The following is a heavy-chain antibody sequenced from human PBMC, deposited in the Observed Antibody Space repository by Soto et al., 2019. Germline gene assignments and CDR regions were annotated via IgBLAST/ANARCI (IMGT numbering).Heavy chain of an antibody. V-gene: IGHV4-31*03. CDR3: AREVSPNSRAGYTVLVRWSDP. Sequence: QVQLQESGPGLVKPSQTLSLTCTVSGGSISSSDYYWSGIRQHPGKGLEWIGYIYYSGSVYYNPSLERGVHMSVDTSKTRFSLKVTSVTAADTAVYYCAREVSPNSRAGYTVLVRWSDPWGQGTLVTVSS. D-gene: IGHD6-19*01. CDR2: IYYSGSV. J-gene: IGHJ5*02. CDR1: GGSISSSDYY.